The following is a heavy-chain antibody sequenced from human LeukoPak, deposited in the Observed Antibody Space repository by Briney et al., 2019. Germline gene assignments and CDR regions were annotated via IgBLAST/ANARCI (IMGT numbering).Heavy chain of an antibody. CDR3: TSQTYVGNGRYYSDN. Sequence: GGSLRLSCPASAFTFSNYGMTWVRQAAANGLEGVAIINNIGGTTYYADSVSGRFTVSRDNSRTTLYLQLESLRAEDTAVYYWTSQTYVGNGRYYSDNWGQGTLVTVSS. J-gene: IGHJ4*02. D-gene: IGHD3-10*01. V-gene: IGHV3-23*01. CDR1: AFTFSNYG. CDR2: INNIGGTT.